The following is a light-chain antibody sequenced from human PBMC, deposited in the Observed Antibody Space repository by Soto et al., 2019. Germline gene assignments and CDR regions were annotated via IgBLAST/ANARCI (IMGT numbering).Light chain of an antibody. Sequence: QSALTQPPSASGSPGQSVTISCTGTSSDVGGYNYVSWYQQYPGEAPKLILYEVSTRPSGVPDRFSGSKSGNTASLTVSGLQAEDEADYYCSSYADSSIYVVFGGGTQLTVL. CDR2: EVS. V-gene: IGLV2-8*01. CDR3: SSYADSSIYVV. CDR1: SSDVGGYNY. J-gene: IGLJ2*01.